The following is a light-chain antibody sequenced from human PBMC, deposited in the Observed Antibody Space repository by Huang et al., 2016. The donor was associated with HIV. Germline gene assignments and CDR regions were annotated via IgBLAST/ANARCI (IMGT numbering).Light chain of an antibody. Sequence: EIVLTQSPGTLSLSPGERATLSCRASQSVSSRNLAWYQQKPGQAPRLLIYGASSRATTIPDRFSGSGSVTDFTLTISRLEPEDFAVYYCQQYGNSGWTFGQGTKVEIK. CDR1: QSVSSRN. J-gene: IGKJ1*01. CDR3: QQYGNSGWT. V-gene: IGKV3-20*01. CDR2: GAS.